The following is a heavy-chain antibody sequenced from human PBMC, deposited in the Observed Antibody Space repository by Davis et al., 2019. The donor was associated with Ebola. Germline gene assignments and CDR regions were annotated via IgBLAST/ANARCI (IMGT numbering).Heavy chain of an antibody. J-gene: IGHJ4*02. Sequence: GESLKISCAASGFTFSSYGMHWVRQAPGKGLEWVAFIRYDGSNKYYADSVKGRFTISRDNAKNSLYLQMNSLRAEDTAVYYCARDGMDYWGQGTLVTVSS. D-gene: IGHD1-14*01. V-gene: IGHV3-30*02. CDR1: GFTFSSYG. CDR3: ARDGMDY. CDR2: IRYDGSNK.